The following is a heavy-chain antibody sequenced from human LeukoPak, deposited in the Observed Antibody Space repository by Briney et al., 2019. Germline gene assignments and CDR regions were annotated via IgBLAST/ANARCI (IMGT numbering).Heavy chain of an antibody. Sequence: GGSLRLSCAASGFTFSSYGMHWVRQAPGKGLEWVAVIWYDGSNKYYADYVKGRFTISRDNSKNTLYLQMNSLRAEDTAVYYCARGGIAAAGTYFDYWGQGTLVTVSS. CDR2: IWYDGSNK. D-gene: IGHD6-13*01. CDR1: GFTFSSYG. CDR3: ARGGIAAAGTYFDY. V-gene: IGHV3-33*01. J-gene: IGHJ4*02.